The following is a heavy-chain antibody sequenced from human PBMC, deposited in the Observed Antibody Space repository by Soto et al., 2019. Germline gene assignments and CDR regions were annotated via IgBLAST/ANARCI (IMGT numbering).Heavy chain of an antibody. D-gene: IGHD2-2*01. Sequence: SVKGSCKASGYTFTSYGISWGRQAPVQGLEWMGWISAYNGNTNYAQKLQGRVTMTTDTSTSTAYMELRSLRSDDTAVYYCARDCSSTSCPFPFDYWGQGTLVTVSS. V-gene: IGHV1-18*01. CDR3: ARDCSSTSCPFPFDY. J-gene: IGHJ4*01. CDR2: ISAYNGNT. CDR1: GYTFTSYG.